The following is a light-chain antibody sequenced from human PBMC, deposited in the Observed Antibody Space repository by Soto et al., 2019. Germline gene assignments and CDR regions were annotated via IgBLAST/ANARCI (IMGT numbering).Light chain of an antibody. J-gene: IGKJ4*01. V-gene: IGKV1-27*01. Sequence: DIQMTQSPSSLSATIGDSVTITCRATQGISSYLAWYQQKPGKVPKLLIYAASTLQSGVPSRFSGSGSGTDFTLTISSLQPEDVATHYCQNYNRAPLIFGGGTKVEIK. CDR2: AAS. CDR3: QNYNRAPLI. CDR1: QGISSY.